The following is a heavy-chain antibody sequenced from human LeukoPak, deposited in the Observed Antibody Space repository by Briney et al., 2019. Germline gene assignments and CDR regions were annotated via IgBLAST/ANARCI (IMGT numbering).Heavy chain of an antibody. Sequence: SETLSLTCTVSGGSISSYYWSWLRQPPGKGLEWIGYINYSGNTKYNPSLKSRVTILVDTSKNQFSLKLSSVTAADAALYYCARHGSQGGATHFDSWGQGTLVTVSS. V-gene: IGHV4-59*08. CDR3: ARHGSQGGATHFDS. J-gene: IGHJ4*02. D-gene: IGHD1-26*01. CDR1: GGSISSYY. CDR2: INYSGNT.